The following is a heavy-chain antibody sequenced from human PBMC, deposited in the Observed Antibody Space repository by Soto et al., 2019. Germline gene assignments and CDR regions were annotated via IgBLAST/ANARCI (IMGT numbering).Heavy chain of an antibody. V-gene: IGHV4-34*01. J-gene: IGHJ3*02. Sequence: SETLSLTCAVYGGSFSGYYWSWIRQPPGKGLEWIGEINHSGSTNYNPSLKSRVTISVDTSKNQFSLKLSSVTAADTAVYYCAREDNNYYDSSGYYYDDAFDIWGQGTMVTVSS. CDR3: AREDNNYYDSSGYYYDDAFDI. D-gene: IGHD3-22*01. CDR1: GGSFSGYY. CDR2: INHSGST.